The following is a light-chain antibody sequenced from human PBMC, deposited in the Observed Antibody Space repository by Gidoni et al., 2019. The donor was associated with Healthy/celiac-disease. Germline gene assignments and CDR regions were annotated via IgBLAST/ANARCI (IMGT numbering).Light chain of an antibody. CDR3: QQYYSTPPT. Sequence: DIVMTQSPDSLAVSLGDRATINCKSSQSVLYSSNNTNYLAWYQQKPGQPPKLLIYWASTRASGIPDRFSGSGSGTDFTLTISSLQAEDVAVYYCQQYYSTPPTFGQXTKVEIK. CDR2: WAS. J-gene: IGKJ1*01. CDR1: QSVLYSSNNTNY. V-gene: IGKV4-1*01.